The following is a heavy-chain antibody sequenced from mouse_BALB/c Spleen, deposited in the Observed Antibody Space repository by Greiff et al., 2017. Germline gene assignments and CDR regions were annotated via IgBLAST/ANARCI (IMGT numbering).Heavy chain of an antibody. D-gene: IGHD2-10*02. V-gene: IGHV5-17*02. CDR1: GFTFSSFG. Sequence: EVKLMESGGGLVQPGGSRKLSCAASGFTFSSFGMHWVRQAPEKGLEWVAYISSGNSTIYYADTVKGRFTISRDNPKNTLFLQMTSLRSEDTAMYYCARGYEAMDYWGQGTSVTVSS. CDR2: ISSGNSTI. J-gene: IGHJ4*01. CDR3: ARGYEAMDY.